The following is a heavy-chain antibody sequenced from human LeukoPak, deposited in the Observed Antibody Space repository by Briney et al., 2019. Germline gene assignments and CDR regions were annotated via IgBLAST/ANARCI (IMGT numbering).Heavy chain of an antibody. D-gene: IGHD6-13*01. Sequence: ASVKVSCTASGYTFTSYGISWVRQAPGQGLEWMGWISAYNGNTNYAQKLQGRVTMTTDTSTSTAYMELRSLRSDDTAVYYCAISLAAAGVYYFDYWGQGTLVTVSS. CDR3: AISLAAAGVYYFDY. J-gene: IGHJ4*02. V-gene: IGHV1-18*01. CDR1: GYTFTSYG. CDR2: ISAYNGNT.